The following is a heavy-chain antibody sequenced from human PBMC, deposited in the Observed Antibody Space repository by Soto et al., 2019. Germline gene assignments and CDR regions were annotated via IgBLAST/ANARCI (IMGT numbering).Heavy chain of an antibody. CDR3: AKDSGRGSADYYFDY. CDR1: GFTFSSYA. D-gene: IGHD3-10*01. Sequence: GGSLRLSCAASGFTFSSYAMHWVRQAPGKGLEWVAVISNDGGDKYSADSVKGRFTISRDNSKNTLYLQMNSLRAEDTAVYYCAKDSGRGSADYYFDYWGRGTLVTVSS. V-gene: IGHV3-30*04. CDR2: ISNDGGDK. J-gene: IGHJ4*02.